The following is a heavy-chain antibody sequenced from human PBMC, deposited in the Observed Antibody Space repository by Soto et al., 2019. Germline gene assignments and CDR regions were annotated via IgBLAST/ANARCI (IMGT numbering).Heavy chain of an antibody. J-gene: IGHJ6*02. CDR1: GGTFSSYA. D-gene: IGHD5-12*01. CDR2: IIPIFGTA. CDR3: ARDYRIGATIYYYYDGMDG. V-gene: IGHV1-69*06. Sequence: QVQLVQSGAEVKKPGSSVKVSCKASGGTFSSYAISWVRQAPGQGLEWMGGIIPIFGTANYAQKFQGRVTITADKSTSKAYMELSSLRAEDTAVYYGARDYRIGATIYYYYDGMDGWGQGTTVTVSS.